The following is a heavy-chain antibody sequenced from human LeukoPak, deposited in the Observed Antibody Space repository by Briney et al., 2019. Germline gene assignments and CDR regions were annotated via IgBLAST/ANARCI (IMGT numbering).Heavy chain of an antibody. Sequence: GASVKVSCKASGYTFTSYGISWVRQAPGQGLEWMGWISAYNGNTNYAQKLQGRVTMTTDTSASTAYMELRSLRSDDTAVYYCARVVIDYYDGSGLIDYWGQGTLVTVSS. CDR1: GYTFTSYG. CDR3: ARVVIDYYDGSGLIDY. J-gene: IGHJ4*02. CDR2: ISAYNGNT. V-gene: IGHV1-18*01. D-gene: IGHD3-22*01.